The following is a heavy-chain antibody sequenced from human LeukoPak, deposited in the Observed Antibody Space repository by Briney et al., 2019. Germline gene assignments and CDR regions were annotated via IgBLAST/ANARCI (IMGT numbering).Heavy chain of an antibody. CDR2: IWYDGSNK. V-gene: IGHV3-33*01. D-gene: IGHD3-10*01. Sequence: GGSLRLSCAASGFTFSSYGMHWVRQAPGKGLEWVAVIWYDGSNKYYADSVKGRFTISRDNSKNTLYLQMNSLRAEDTAVYSCARARGQLGNMGMDVWGQGTTVTVSS. CDR1: GFTFSSYG. CDR3: ARARGQLGNMGMDV. J-gene: IGHJ6*02.